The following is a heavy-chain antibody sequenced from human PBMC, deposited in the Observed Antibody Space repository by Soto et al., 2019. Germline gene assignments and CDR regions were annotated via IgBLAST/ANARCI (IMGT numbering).Heavy chain of an antibody. D-gene: IGHD2-15*01. Sequence: GGSLRLSCAASGFTFSSYAMSWVRQAPGKGLEWVSAISGSGGSTYYADSVKGRFTISRDNSKNTLYLQMNSLRAEDTAVYYCAKNPRDCSGGSCYPFDYWGQGTLVTVSS. CDR2: ISGSGGST. CDR3: AKNPRDCSGGSCYPFDY. V-gene: IGHV3-23*01. J-gene: IGHJ4*02. CDR1: GFTFSSYA.